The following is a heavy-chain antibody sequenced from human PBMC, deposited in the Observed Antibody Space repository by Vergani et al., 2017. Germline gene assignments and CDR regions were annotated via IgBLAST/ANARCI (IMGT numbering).Heavy chain of an antibody. CDR3: VKDSSSWYYEGLGH. V-gene: IGHV3-9*01. Sequence: EVQLMESGGGLVQPGKSLRLSCAASGFAFGGYAMHWVRQPPGKGLEWVAGISWKSDSIGYADSVKGRFTISRDNAKNSLFLQMNSLRDNDTALYYCVKDSSSWYYEGLGHWGQGTLVTVPS. CDR2: ISWKSDSI. D-gene: IGHD6-13*01. J-gene: IGHJ4*02. CDR1: GFAFGGYA.